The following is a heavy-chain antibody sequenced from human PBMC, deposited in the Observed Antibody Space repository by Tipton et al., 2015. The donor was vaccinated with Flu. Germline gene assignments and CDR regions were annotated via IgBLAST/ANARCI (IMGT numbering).Heavy chain of an antibody. CDR1: GDSITSSSFY. CDR3: ARDRYDILTGSFSWFDP. V-gene: IGHV4-39*07. CDR2: VSHSGST. D-gene: IGHD3-9*01. J-gene: IGHJ5*02. Sequence: TLSLTCTVSGDSITSSSFYWGWIRQPPGKGLEWIESVSHSGSTSYNPSLKSRIVMSIDTSKSQFSLTLRSVTAADTAVYYCARDRYDILTGSFSWFDPWGQGTLVTVSS.